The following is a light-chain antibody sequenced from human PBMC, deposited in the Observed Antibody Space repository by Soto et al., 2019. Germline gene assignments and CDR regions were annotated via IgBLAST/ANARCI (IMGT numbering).Light chain of an antibody. CDR1: SGHSNYA. CDR2: LNSDGSH. J-gene: IGLJ2*01. CDR3: QTWGSGIVL. V-gene: IGLV4-69*01. Sequence: QPVLTQSPSASASLGASVKLTCTLSSGHSNYAIAWHQQQSEKGPRYLMKLNSDGSHSKGDGIPDRFSGSSSGAERYLTISTLQSEDEADYYCQTWGSGIVLFGGGTKLTVL.